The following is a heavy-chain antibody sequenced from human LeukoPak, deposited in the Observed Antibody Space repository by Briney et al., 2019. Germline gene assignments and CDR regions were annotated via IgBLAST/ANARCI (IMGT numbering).Heavy chain of an antibody. V-gene: IGHV1-18*01. J-gene: IGHJ4*02. D-gene: IGHD2-8*01. Sequence: GASVEVSCKASGYTFTSYGISWMRQAPGQGLEWMGWISGYNGNTNYVQKFQGRVAMTTDPSTSTIYMELRSLRVDDTALYYCARDNGHKGVDYWGQGTLVTVSS. CDR1: GYTFTSYG. CDR3: ARDNGHKGVDY. CDR2: ISGYNGNT.